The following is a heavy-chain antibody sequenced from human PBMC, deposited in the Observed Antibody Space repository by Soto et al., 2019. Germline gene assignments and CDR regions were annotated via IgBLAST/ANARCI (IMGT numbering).Heavy chain of an antibody. V-gene: IGHV3-66*01. CDR2: IYSGGST. CDR1: GFKVSSNY. Sequence: EVQLVESGGGLVQPGGSLRLSCAASGFKVSSNYMSWVRQAPGKGLEWVSVIYSGGSTYYADSVKGRFTISRDNSKKTLYLQMNSLRAEDTAVYYCATYGSGRNNAPDYWGQGTLVTVSS. CDR3: ATYGSGRNNAPDY. J-gene: IGHJ4*02. D-gene: IGHD3-10*01.